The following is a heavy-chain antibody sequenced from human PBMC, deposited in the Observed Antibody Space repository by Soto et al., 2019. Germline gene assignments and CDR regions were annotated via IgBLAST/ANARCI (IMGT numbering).Heavy chain of an antibody. V-gene: IGHV1-46*01. CDR3: ARGDIVLVPASEGNWFDP. Sequence: QVQLVQSGAEVKKPGASVTVSCKASAYSFTTYHIHWVRQAPGQGLEWMGLINPDAGATNYAQRFQGRLILTRDTSTSTVYMELRSLTFDDTAVYYCARGDIVLVPASEGNWFDPWGQGTLVTVSS. D-gene: IGHD2-2*01. CDR2: INPDAGAT. J-gene: IGHJ5*02. CDR1: AYSFTTYH.